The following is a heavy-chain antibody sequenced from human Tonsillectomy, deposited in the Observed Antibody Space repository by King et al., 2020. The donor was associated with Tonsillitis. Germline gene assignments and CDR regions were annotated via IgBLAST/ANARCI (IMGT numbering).Heavy chain of an antibody. CDR1: GGSISSSSYY. CDR3: ARQGDYYGSGSYYNYGRVPRGFDY. J-gene: IGHJ4*02. V-gene: IGHV4-39*01. D-gene: IGHD3-10*01. CDR2: IYYSGST. Sequence: QLQESGPGLVKPSETLSLTCTVSGGSISSSSYYWGWIRQPPGKGLEWIGSIYYSGSTYYNPSLKSRVTISVDTSKNQFSLKLSSVTAADTAVYYCARQGDYYGSGSYYNYGRVPRGFDYWGLGTLVTVSS.